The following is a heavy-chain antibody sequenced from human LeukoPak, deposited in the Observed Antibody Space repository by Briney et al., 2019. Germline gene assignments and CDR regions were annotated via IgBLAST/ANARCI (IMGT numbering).Heavy chain of an antibody. Sequence: GGSLRLSCAASGFTFSIYSMNWVRQAPGKGLEWVSSISSSSIYIYYSDSMKGRFTISRDNAKNSLFLQMNSLRAEDTAVYYCARGYSNYGYAFDIWGQGTMVTVSS. CDR1: GFTFSIYS. J-gene: IGHJ3*02. D-gene: IGHD4-11*01. CDR2: ISSSSIYI. V-gene: IGHV3-21*01. CDR3: ARGYSNYGYAFDI.